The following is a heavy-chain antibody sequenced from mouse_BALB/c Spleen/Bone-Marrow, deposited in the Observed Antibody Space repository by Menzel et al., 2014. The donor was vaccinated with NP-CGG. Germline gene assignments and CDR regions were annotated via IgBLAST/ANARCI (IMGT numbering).Heavy chain of an antibody. J-gene: IGHJ1*01. Sequence: VQVVESGPGLVAPSQSLSITCTVSGFSLTSYGVHWVRQPPGKGLEWLGVIWAGGSTNYNSALMSRLSISKDNSKSQVFLKMNSLQTDDTAMYYCAGFYGSPLYWYFDVWGAGTTVTVSS. D-gene: IGHD1-1*01. CDR3: AGFYGSPLYWYFDV. CDR2: IWAGGST. V-gene: IGHV2-9*02. CDR1: GFSLTSYG.